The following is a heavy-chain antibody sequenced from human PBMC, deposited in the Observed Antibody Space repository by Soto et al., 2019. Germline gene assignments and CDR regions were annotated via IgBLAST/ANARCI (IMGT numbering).Heavy chain of an antibody. CDR1: GGTFSSYA. J-gene: IGHJ6*02. V-gene: IGHV1-69*13. CDR2: IIPIFGTA. D-gene: IGHD2-2*01. Sequence: SVKVSCKASGGTFSSYAISWVRQAPGQGLEWMGGIIPIFGTANYAQKFQGRVTITADESTSTAYMELSSLRSEDTAVYYCARPQEGYCSSTSCYRDYYWRDVWGQ. CDR3: ARPQEGYCSSTSCYRDYYWRDV.